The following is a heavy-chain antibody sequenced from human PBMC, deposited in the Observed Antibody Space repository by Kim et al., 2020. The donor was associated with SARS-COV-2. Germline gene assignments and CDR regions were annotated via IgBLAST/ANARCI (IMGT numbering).Heavy chain of an antibody. Sequence: YYADSLKGRFTISRDDSRNTLYLQLTSLTVEDTAVYYCASRYGSGLYFDYWGQGTLVTVFS. CDR3: ASRYGSGLYFDY. D-gene: IGHD3-10*01. J-gene: IGHJ4*02. V-gene: IGHV3-23*03.